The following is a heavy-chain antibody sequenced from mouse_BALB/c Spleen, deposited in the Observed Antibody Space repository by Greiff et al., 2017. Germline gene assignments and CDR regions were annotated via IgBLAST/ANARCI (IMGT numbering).Heavy chain of an antibody. CDR3: TQAWDGYYGY. J-gene: IGHJ2*01. CDR2: IRLKSNNYAT. Sequence: EVQLVESGGGLVQPGGSMKLSCVASGFTFSNYWMNWVRQSPEKGLEWVAEIRLKSNNYATHYAESVKGRFTISRDDSKSSVYLQMNNLRAEDTGIYYCTQAWDGYYGYWGQGTTLTVSS. V-gene: IGHV6-6*02. CDR1: GFTFSNYW. D-gene: IGHD2-3*01.